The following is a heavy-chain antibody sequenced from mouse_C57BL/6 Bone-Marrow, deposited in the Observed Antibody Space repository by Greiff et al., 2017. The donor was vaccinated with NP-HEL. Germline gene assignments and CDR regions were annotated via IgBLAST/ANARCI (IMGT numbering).Heavy chain of an antibody. D-gene: IGHD2-5*01. Sequence: QVQLKQPGAELVKPGASVKLSCKASGYTFTSYWMQWVKQRPGQGLEWIGEIDPSDSYTNYNQKFKGKATLTVDTSSSTAYMQLSSLTSEDSAVYYCASDSNYLYWYFDVWGTGTTVTVSS. J-gene: IGHJ1*03. V-gene: IGHV1-50*01. CDR3: ASDSNYLYWYFDV. CDR2: IDPSDSYT. CDR1: GYTFTSYW.